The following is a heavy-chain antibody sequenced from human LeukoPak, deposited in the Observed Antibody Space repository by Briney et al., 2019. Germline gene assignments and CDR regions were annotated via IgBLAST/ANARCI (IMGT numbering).Heavy chain of an antibody. CDR1: GFTSSSYA. D-gene: IGHD2-2*01. CDR2: ISNDGSNK. J-gene: IGHJ4*02. Sequence: GRSLRLSCAASGFTSSSYAMHWVRQAPGKGLEWVAVISNDGSNKYYADSVKSRFTISRDNSKNTLYLQMNSLRAEDTAVYYCARRESGIVVVPAAPLDYWGQGTLVTVSS. CDR3: ARRESGIVVVPAAPLDY. V-gene: IGHV3-30*04.